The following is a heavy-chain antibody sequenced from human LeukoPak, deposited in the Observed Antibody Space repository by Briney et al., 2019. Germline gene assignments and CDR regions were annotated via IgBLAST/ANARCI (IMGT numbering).Heavy chain of an antibody. CDR2: IYYSGST. V-gene: IGHV4-39*01. D-gene: IGHD5-24*01. J-gene: IGHJ4*02. CDR3: ARCQTGGDGYNFLDY. Sequence: PSETLSLTCTVSGGSISSSSYYWGWIRQPPGKGLEWIGSIYYSGSTYYNPSLKSRVTISVDTSKNQFSLKLSSVTAADTAVYYCARCQTGGDGYNFLDYWGQGTLVTVSS. CDR1: GGSISSSSYY.